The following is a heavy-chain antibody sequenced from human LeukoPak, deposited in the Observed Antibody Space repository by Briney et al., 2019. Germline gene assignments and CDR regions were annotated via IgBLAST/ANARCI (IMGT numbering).Heavy chain of an antibody. D-gene: IGHD3-9*01. CDR1: GFTFSDYW. J-gene: IGHJ4*02. Sequence: PGGSLRLSCAASGFTFSDYWMHWVRQAPGKGLMGVSRIDHYGSNTNYADSVKGRFTISRDNAKNTLSLQMNGLRAEDTGVYYCARELRPFDWPPDSWGQGTLVTVSS. CDR2: IDHYGSNT. V-gene: IGHV3-74*01. CDR3: ARELRPFDWPPDS.